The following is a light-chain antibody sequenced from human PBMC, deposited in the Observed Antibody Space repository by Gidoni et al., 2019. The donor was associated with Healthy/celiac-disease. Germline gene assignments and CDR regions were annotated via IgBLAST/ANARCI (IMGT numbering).Light chain of an antibody. V-gene: IGKV3-11*01. CDR3: QQRSNWLT. Sequence: EIVLTQSPATLSLSPGARATLSCRASQSVSSYLAWYQQKPGPAPRLLIYDASNRATGIPARFSRSGSATDFTLTISRLAPEDFAVYYCQQRSNWLTFGQGTRLEIK. CDR1: QSVSSY. CDR2: DAS. J-gene: IGKJ5*01.